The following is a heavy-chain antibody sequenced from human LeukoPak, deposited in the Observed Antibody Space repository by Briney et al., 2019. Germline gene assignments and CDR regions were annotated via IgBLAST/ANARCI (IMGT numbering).Heavy chain of an antibody. CDR1: GGTFSSYA. D-gene: IGHD3-9*01. Sequence: GASVKVSCKASGGTFSSYAISWVRQAPGQGLEWMGGIIPIFGTANYAQKFQGRVTITADESTSTVYMELSSLRSEDTAVYYCARDRSEDILTGLKRYNWFDPWGQGTLVTVSS. CDR3: ARDRSEDILTGLKRYNWFDP. J-gene: IGHJ5*02. V-gene: IGHV1-69*01. CDR2: IIPIFGTA.